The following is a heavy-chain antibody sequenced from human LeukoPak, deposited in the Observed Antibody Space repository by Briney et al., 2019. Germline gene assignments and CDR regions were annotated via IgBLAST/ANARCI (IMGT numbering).Heavy chain of an antibody. Sequence: GGSLRLSCAASGFSFEDYTMHWVRQVPGRGLEWVSLINWDDITTDYADSVKGRFTISRDNSRESLYLDMNSLKTDDTALYYCAKASSGYYAPIDFWGPGTLVSVSS. CDR3: AKASSGYYAPIDF. V-gene: IGHV3-43*01. CDR2: INWDDITT. J-gene: IGHJ4*02. CDR1: GFSFEDYT. D-gene: IGHD3-22*01.